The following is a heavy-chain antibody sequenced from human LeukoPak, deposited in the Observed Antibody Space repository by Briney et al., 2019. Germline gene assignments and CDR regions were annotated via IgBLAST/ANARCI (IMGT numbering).Heavy chain of an antibody. J-gene: IGHJ4*02. CDR3: ARGGGSYHYYYFDY. D-gene: IGHD1-26*01. Sequence: ASVNVSCKASGYTFTSYAMNWVRQAPGQGLEWMGWINTNTGNPTYAQGFTGRFVFSLDTSVSTAYLQISSLKAEDTAVYYCARGGGSYHYYYFDYWGQGTLVTVSS. CDR1: GYTFTSYA. V-gene: IGHV7-4-1*02. CDR2: INTNTGNP.